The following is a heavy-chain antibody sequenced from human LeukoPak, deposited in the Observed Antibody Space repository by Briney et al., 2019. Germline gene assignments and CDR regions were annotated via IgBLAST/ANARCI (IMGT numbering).Heavy chain of an antibody. D-gene: IGHD3-10*01. CDR1: GYTFSNYD. CDR2: MNPDSGKT. V-gene: IGHV1-8*01. Sequence: ASVKVSCKASGYTFSNYDINWLRQATGQGVEWMGWMNPDSGKTRYAQKFQGRANKNLNTYIKTAYMELNNLTDDDTAVYYFSLIVRGVSGAFDIWGQRTMVSVSS. CDR3: SLIVRGVSGAFDI. J-gene: IGHJ3*02.